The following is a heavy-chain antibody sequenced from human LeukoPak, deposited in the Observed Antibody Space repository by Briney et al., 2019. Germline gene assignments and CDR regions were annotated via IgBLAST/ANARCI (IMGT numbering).Heavy chain of an antibody. J-gene: IGHJ5*02. CDR1: GFTFSSYS. CDR3: AKDAGRPVYNWNDWGGWFDP. CDR2: ISTRSGTI. V-gene: IGHV3-48*01. Sequence: GGSLRLSCAASGFTFSSYSMNWVRQAPGKGLEWISYISTRSGTIYYADSVKGRFTISRDNAKNSLYLQMNSLRAEDTAVYYCAKDAGRPVYNWNDWGGWFDPWGQGTLVTVSS. D-gene: IGHD1-20*01.